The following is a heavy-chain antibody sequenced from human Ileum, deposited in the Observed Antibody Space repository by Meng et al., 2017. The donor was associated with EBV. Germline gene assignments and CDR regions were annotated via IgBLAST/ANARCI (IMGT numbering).Heavy chain of an antibody. V-gene: IGHV1-3*01. CDR3: ASKQYFFAY. CDR1: GYSFTTYA. CDR2: INAGNGNT. J-gene: IGHJ4*02. D-gene: IGHD1/OR15-1a*01. Sequence: QVQLVQSGAEVKKPGASVKVSCKASGYSFTTYAMHWVRQAPGQRLEWMGWINAGNGNTKYSEKFQSRVTITRDTAASTAYMELSSLRSDDTAVYYCASKQYFFAYWGQGTLVTVSS.